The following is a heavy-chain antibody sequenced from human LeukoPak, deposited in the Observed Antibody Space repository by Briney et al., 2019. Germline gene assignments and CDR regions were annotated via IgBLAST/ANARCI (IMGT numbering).Heavy chain of an antibody. D-gene: IGHD2-2*01. Sequence: GGSLRLSCAASGFTVSTYYMTWVRQAPGKRLECVSVIFTGGSTYYADSVKGRFTVSRDNSKNTLYLQMNSLRAEDTAMYYCARGLGYCTSTTCLLPFDYWGQGTLVTVSS. J-gene: IGHJ4*02. V-gene: IGHV3-53*01. CDR2: IFTGGST. CDR3: ARGLGYCTSTTCLLPFDY. CDR1: GFTVSTYY.